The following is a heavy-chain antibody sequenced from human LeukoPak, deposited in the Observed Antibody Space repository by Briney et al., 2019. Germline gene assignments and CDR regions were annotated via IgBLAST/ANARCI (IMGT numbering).Heavy chain of an antibody. J-gene: IGHJ4*02. CDR2: INSDGSST. Sequence: GGSLRLSCAASGFTFSSYWMHWVRQAPGKGLVWVSRINSDGSSTSYADSVKGRSTISRDNAKNTLYLQMNSLRAEDTAVYYCAREEDGSPRAPVDYWGQGTLVTVSS. D-gene: IGHD1-26*01. CDR3: AREEDGSPRAPVDY. CDR1: GFTFSSYW. V-gene: IGHV3-74*01.